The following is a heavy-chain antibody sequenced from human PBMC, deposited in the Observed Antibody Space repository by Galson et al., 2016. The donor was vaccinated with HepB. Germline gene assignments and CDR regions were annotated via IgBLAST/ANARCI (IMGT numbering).Heavy chain of an antibody. CDR1: GFTVSTNY. Sequence: SLRLSCAASGFTVSTNYMSWVRQAPGKGLEWVSFIYSGGGTYYADSVKGRFTISRASSKNTLYLQMNRLRAEDTAVYYCARVPGFSWGQGTLVTVSS. D-gene: IGHD5-12*01. CDR3: ARVPGFS. J-gene: IGHJ5*02. V-gene: IGHV3-53*01. CDR2: IYSGGGT.